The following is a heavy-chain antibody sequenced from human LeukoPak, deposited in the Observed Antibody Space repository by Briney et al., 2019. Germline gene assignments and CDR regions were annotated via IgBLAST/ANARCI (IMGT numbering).Heavy chain of an antibody. CDR2: TWYDGSNK. CDR3: ARGPRRIAAAVLDY. CDR1: GFTFSSYG. Sequence: PGGSLRLSCAASGFTFSSYGVHWVRQAPGKGLEWVAVTWYDGSNKYYADSVKGRFTISRDNSKNTLYLQMNSLRAEDTAVYYCARGPRRIAAAVLDYWGQGTLVTVSS. D-gene: IGHD6-13*01. J-gene: IGHJ4*02. V-gene: IGHV3-33*08.